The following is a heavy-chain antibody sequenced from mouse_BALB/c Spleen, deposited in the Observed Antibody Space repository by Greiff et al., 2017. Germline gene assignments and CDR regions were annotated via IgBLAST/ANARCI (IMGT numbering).Heavy chain of an antibody. CDR1: GYSITSGYY. J-gene: IGHJ3*01. CDR3: AREDGNPFAY. CDR2: ISYDGSN. V-gene: IGHV3-6*02. Sequence: EVQLVESGPGLVKPSQSLSLTCSVTGYSITSGYYWNWIRQFPGNKLEWMGYISYDGSNNYNPSLKNRISITRDTSKNQFFLKLNSVTTEDTATYYCAREDGNPFAYWGQGTLVTVSA. D-gene: IGHD2-1*01.